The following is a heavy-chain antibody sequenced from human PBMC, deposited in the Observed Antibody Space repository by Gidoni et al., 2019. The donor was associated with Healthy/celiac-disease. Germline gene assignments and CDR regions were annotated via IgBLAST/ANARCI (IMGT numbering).Heavy chain of an antibody. D-gene: IGHD4-4*01. CDR2: IYTSGST. CDR3: AGTTVAYYHYYRDV. Sequence: QLQLQESGPALVKPSQTLSLTCTVSGCSIRSGSYYWSWIRQPEGKGLEWIGRIYTSGSTNYNHSLKSRVTISVDTYKKQFSLKLSSVTAADTAVYYCAGTTVAYYHYYRDVWGKGTTVTVSS. CDR1: GCSIRSGSYY. J-gene: IGHJ6*03. V-gene: IGHV4-61*02.